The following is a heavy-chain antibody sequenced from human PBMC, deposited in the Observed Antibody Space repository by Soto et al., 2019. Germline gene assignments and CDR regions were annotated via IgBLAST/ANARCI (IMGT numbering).Heavy chain of an antibody. Sequence: SETLSLTCTVSGGSISSGGYYWSWIRQHPGKGLEWIGYIYYSGSTYYNPSLKSRVTISVDTSKNQFSLKLSSVTAADTAVYYCARLYYYGSSGPFDYWGQGTLVTVSS. CDR1: GGSISSGGYY. V-gene: IGHV4-31*03. CDR2: IYYSGST. CDR3: ARLYYYGSSGPFDY. J-gene: IGHJ4*02. D-gene: IGHD3-22*01.